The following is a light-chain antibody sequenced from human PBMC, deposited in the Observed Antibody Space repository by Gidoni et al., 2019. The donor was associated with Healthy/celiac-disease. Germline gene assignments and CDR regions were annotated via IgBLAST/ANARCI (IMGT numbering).Light chain of an antibody. CDR3: QQSYSRRWT. CDR2: AAS. CDR1: QSISSY. V-gene: IGKV1-39*01. Sequence: DLQITQSPSSLSASVGDRVTLTCRASQSISSYLNWYQQKPGKAPKLLIYAASSLQSGVPSRFSGSGAGTDFTLTISSLQPEDFATYYCQQSYSRRWTFGQGTKVEIK. J-gene: IGKJ1*01.